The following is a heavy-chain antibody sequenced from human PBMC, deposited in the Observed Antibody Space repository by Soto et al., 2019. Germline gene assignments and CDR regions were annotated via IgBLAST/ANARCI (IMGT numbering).Heavy chain of an antibody. V-gene: IGHV3-30-3*01. CDR1: GFTFSSYA. CDR2: ISYDGSNK. CDR3: ARDPRYCSGGSCPSAYYFDY. Sequence: QVQLVESGGGVVQPGRSLRLSCAASGFTFSSYAMHWVRQAPGKGLEWVAVISYDGSNKYYADSVKGRFTISRDNSKNTLYLQMNSLRAEETAVYYCARDPRYCSGGSCPSAYYFDYWGQGTLVTVSS. D-gene: IGHD2-15*01. J-gene: IGHJ4*02.